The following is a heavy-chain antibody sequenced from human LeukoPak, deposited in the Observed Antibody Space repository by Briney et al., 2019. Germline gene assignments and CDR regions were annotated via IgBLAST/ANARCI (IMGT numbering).Heavy chain of an antibody. Sequence: SVKVSCKASGGTFSSYAISWVRQAPGQGLEWMGRIIPILGIANYAQKFQGRVTTTADKSTSTAYMELSSLRSEDTAVYYCARGPSYCGGDCQGYWGQGALVTVSS. V-gene: IGHV1-69*04. CDR1: GGTFSSYA. CDR2: IIPILGIA. J-gene: IGHJ4*02. D-gene: IGHD2-21*02. CDR3: ARGPSYCGGDCQGY.